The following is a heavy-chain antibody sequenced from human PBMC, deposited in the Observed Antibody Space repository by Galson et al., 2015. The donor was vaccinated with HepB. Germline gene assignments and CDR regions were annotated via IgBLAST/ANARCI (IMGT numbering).Heavy chain of an antibody. J-gene: IGHJ4*02. CDR1: GFTFSSYG. CDR2: ISYDGSNK. CDR3: ANGSPYGSGTYNFDY. Sequence: SLRLSCAASGFTFSSYGMHWVRQAPGKGLEWVAVISYDGSNKYYADSVKGRFTISRDNSKNTLYLQMNSLRAEDTAVYYCANGSPYGSGTYNFDYWGQGTLVTVSS. V-gene: IGHV3-30*18. D-gene: IGHD3-10*01.